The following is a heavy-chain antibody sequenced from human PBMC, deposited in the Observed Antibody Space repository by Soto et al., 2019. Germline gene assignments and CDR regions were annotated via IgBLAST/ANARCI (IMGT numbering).Heavy chain of an antibody. V-gene: IGHV1-2*04. J-gene: IGHJ3*02. CDR3: LRERYCSATGGCNDGFYN. D-gene: IGHD2-15*01. CDR2: INPNSGGT. CDR1: GYILTSYN. Sequence: ASMKVSCKATGYILTSYNIDGVRRAPGPGLEWMGWINPNSGGTNYAQKFQGWVTMTRDTSISTAYMELSRLGFDDTAVFYGLRERYCSATGGCNDGFYNWSLGTMVSVS.